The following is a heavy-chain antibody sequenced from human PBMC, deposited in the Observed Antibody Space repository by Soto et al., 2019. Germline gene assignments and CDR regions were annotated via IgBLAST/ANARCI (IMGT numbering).Heavy chain of an antibody. J-gene: IGHJ6*02. CDR1: GYSFSSYG. CDR3: ARGGYYDSSGARNYHYYGMDV. D-gene: IGHD3-22*01. Sequence: ASVKVSCKASGYSFSSYGITWVRQAPGQWLEWLGWISPYNDDTKYAQRLQGRVTMTTDTSTRTAYMDIRGLRSDDTAIYYCARGGYYDSSGARNYHYYGMDVWGQGTTVTVSS. V-gene: IGHV1-18*01. CDR2: ISPYNDDT.